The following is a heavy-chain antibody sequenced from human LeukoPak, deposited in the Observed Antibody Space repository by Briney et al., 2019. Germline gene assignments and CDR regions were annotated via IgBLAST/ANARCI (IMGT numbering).Heavy chain of an antibody. V-gene: IGHV4-30-4*01. J-gene: IGHJ4*02. D-gene: IGHD3-22*01. Sequence: SETLSLTCTVSGGSISSGDYYWSWIRQPPGKGLEWMGYIYYSGSTYYNPSLKSRVTISVDTSKNQFSLKLSSVTAADTAVYYCARLHYDSSGYYYFDYWGQGTLVTVSS. CDR2: IYYSGST. CDR3: ARLHYDSSGYYYFDY. CDR1: GGSISSGDYY.